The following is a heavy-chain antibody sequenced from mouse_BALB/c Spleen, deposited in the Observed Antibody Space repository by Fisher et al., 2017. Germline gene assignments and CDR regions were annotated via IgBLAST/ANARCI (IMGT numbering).Heavy chain of an antibody. Sequence: KFKGKATFTADTSSNTAYLQLSSLTSEDSAVYYCASGSNYYGSRYFDVWGAGTTVTVSS. J-gene: IGHJ1*01. V-gene: IGHV1-9*01. CDR3: ASGSNYYGSRYFDV. D-gene: IGHD1-1*01.